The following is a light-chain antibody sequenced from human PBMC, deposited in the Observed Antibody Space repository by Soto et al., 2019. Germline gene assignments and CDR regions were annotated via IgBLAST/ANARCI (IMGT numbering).Light chain of an antibody. CDR2: GAS. V-gene: IGKV3-15*01. Sequence: EKVMTQSPATLSMSPGERATLSCRASQSVNSYLAWYQQKPGQAPRLLIYGASTRPTGIPARFSGSGSGTEFTLTISSLQSEDFAVYYCQQYTNWPSWTFGQGTKVEIK. J-gene: IGKJ1*01. CDR1: QSVNSY. CDR3: QQYTNWPSWT.